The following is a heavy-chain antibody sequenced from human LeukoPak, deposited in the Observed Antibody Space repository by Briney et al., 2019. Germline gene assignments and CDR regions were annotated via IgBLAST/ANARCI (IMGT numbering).Heavy chain of an antibody. CDR2: ISSSSSTI. Sequence: GGSLGLSCAASGFTFSSYSMNWVRQAPGKGLEWVSYISSSSSTIYYADSVKGRFTISRDNAKNSLYLQMNSLRAEDTAVYYCARGGGIAAAGSVDYWGQGTLVTVSS. V-gene: IGHV3-48*01. D-gene: IGHD6-13*01. CDR1: GFTFSSYS. CDR3: ARGGGIAAAGSVDY. J-gene: IGHJ4*02.